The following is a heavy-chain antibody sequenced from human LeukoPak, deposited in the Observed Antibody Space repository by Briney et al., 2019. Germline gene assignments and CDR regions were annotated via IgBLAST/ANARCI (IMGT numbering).Heavy chain of an antibody. CDR3: ARVPVVTLNWYFDL. Sequence: SETLSLTCAVYGGSFSGYYWSWIRQHPGKGLEWIGYIYYSGSTYYNPSLKSRVTISVDTSKNQFSLKLSSVTAADTAVYYCARVPVVTLNWYFDLWGRGTLVTVSS. CDR2: IYYSGST. V-gene: IGHV4-31*11. J-gene: IGHJ2*01. CDR1: GGSFSGYY. D-gene: IGHD4-23*01.